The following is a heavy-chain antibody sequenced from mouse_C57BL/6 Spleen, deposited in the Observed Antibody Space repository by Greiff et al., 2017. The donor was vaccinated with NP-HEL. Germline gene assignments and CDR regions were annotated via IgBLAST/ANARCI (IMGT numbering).Heavy chain of an antibody. J-gene: IGHJ3*01. Sequence: QVQLQQSGAELVKPGASVKMSCKASGYTFTSYWITWVKQRPGQGLEWIGDIYPGSGSTNYNEKFKSKATLTVDTSSSTAYMQLSSLTSEDSAVYYCARRGARLSLGEGFAYWGQGTLVTVSA. D-gene: IGHD6-5*01. CDR2: IYPGSGST. CDR3: ARRGARLSLGEGFAY. CDR1: GYTFTSYW. V-gene: IGHV1-55*01.